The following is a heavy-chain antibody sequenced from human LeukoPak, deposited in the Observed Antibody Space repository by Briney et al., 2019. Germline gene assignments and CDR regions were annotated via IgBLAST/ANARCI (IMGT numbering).Heavy chain of an antibody. CDR1: GGSFSGYY. CDR3: ARNSSGWSFDY. V-gene: IGHV4-34*01. J-gene: IGHJ4*01. CDR2: INHSGST. D-gene: IGHD6-19*01. Sequence: KTSETLSLTCAVYGGSFSGYYWSWIRQPPGKGLEWIGEINHSGSTNYNPSLKSRVTISVDTSKKQFSLKLSSVTAADTAVYYCARNSSGWSFDYWGQGTLVTVSS.